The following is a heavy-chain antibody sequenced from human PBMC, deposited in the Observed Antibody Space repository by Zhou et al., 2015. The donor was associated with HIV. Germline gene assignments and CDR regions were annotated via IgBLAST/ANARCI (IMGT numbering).Heavy chain of an antibody. J-gene: IGHJ6*02. Sequence: QVRLVQSGAEVRKPGSSVKVSCKASGYTFTSYDINWVRQATGQGLEWMGWMNPNSGNTGYAQKFQGRVTMTRNTSISTAYMELSSLRSEDTAVYYCAREGRARNRYYYYGMDVWGQGTTVTVSS. V-gene: IGHV1-8*01. CDR2: MNPNSGNT. CDR3: AREGRARNRYYYYGMDV. D-gene: IGHD3-10*01. CDR1: GYTFTSYD.